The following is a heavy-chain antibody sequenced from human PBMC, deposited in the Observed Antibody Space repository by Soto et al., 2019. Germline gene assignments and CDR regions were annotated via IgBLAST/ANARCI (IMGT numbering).Heavy chain of an antibody. CDR2: IIPIFGTA. J-gene: IGHJ6*02. CDR3: ARHINYYDSSGYYAGYYYGMDV. Sequence: QVQLVQSGAEVKKPGSSVKVSCKASGGTFSSYAISWVRQAPGQGLEWMGGIIPIFGTANYAQKFQGRVTITADKSTSTAYMELSSLRSEDTAVYYCARHINYYDSSGYYAGYYYGMDVWGQGTTVTVSS. CDR1: GGTFSSYA. D-gene: IGHD3-22*01. V-gene: IGHV1-69*06.